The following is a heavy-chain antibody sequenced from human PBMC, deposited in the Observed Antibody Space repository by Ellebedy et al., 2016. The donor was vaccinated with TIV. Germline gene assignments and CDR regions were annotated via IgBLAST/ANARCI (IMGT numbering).Heavy chain of an antibody. CDR3: ARNRNDFDANGYWNY. Sequence: GESLRLSCAASGFSFRRYYMSWICQAPGTGLELVSYINHDDAIRYYADAVRGRFTVYRDNADNSLHLQMNSLRAEDTAVSYCARNRNDFDANGYWNYWGPGAQVTVSS. CDR2: INHDDAIR. V-gene: IGHV3-11*01. D-gene: IGHD5-24*01. J-gene: IGHJ4*02. CDR1: GFSFRRYY.